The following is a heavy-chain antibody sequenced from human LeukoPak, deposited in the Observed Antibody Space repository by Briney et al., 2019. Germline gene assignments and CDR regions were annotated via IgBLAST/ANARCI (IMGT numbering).Heavy chain of an antibody. CDR3: ARGMYSSSWSDFDY. D-gene: IGHD6-13*01. CDR1: GYTLTELS. V-gene: IGHV1-24*01. J-gene: IGHJ4*02. Sequence: ASVKVSCKVSGYTLTELSMHWVRQAPGKGLEWMGGFDPEDGETIYAQKFQGRVTMTRDTSISTAYMELSRLRSDDTAVYYCARGMYSSSWSDFDYWGQGTLVTVSS. CDR2: FDPEDGET.